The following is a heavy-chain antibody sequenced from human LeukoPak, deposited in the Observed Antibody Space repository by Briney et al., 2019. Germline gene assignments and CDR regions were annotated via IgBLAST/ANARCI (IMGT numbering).Heavy chain of an antibody. CDR2: ISSSGSTI. Sequence: PGGSLRLSCAASGFTFSDYYMSWIRQAPGKGLEWVSYISSSGSTIYYADSVKGRFTISRDNAKNSLYLQMNSLRAEDTAVYYCARAGDVAVAGTLIDRFDPWGQGTLVTVSS. J-gene: IGHJ5*02. D-gene: IGHD6-19*01. CDR3: ARAGDVAVAGTLIDRFDP. V-gene: IGHV3-11*01. CDR1: GFTFSDYY.